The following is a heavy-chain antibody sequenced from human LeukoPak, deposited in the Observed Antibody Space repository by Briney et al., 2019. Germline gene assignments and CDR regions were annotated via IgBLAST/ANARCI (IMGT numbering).Heavy chain of an antibody. J-gene: IGHJ4*02. CDR2: INHSGST. D-gene: IGHD3-9*01. CDR3: ARDILTGPSDY. V-gene: IGHV4-34*01. Sequence: PSETLSLTCAVYGGSFSGYYWSWIRKPPGKGLEWIGEINHSGSTNYNPSLKSRVTISVDTSKNQFSLKLSSVTAADTAVYYCARDILTGPSDYWGQGTLVTVSS. CDR1: GGSFSGYY.